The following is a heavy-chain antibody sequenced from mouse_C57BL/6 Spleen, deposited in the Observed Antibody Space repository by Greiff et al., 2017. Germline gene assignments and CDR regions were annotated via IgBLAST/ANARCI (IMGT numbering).Heavy chain of an antibody. J-gene: IGHJ3*01. CDR3: ATDSSGYAGAY. Sequence: VQLQQPGAELVKPGASVKMSCKASGYTFTSYWITWVKQRPGQGLEWIGDIYPGSGSTNYNEKFKRKATLTVDTSSSTAYMQLSSLTSEDSAVYYCATDSSGYAGAYWGQGTLVTVSA. V-gene: IGHV1-55*01. CDR2: IYPGSGST. D-gene: IGHD3-2*02. CDR1: GYTFTSYW.